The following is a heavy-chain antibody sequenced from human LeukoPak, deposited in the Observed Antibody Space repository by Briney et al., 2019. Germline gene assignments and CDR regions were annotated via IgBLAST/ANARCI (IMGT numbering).Heavy chain of an antibody. CDR2: IYSGGST. Sequence: GGSLRLSCAASGFTVSSNYMSWVRQAPGKGLERVSVIYSGGSTYYADSVKGRFTIPRDNSKNTLYLQMNSLRAEDTAVYYCARVRSYSFDYWGQGTLVTVSS. D-gene: IGHD1-26*01. CDR3: ARVRSYSFDY. V-gene: IGHV3-66*01. J-gene: IGHJ4*02. CDR1: GFTVSSNY.